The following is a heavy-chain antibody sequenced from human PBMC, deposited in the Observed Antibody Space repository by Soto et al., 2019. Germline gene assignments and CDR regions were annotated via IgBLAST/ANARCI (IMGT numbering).Heavy chain of an antibody. CDR1: GFTFSDYY. CDR3: ARDADILTGSDAFDI. D-gene: IGHD3-9*01. CDR2: ISSISIYT. V-gene: IGHV3-11*05. J-gene: IGHJ3*02. Sequence: QVPLVESGGGLVKPGGSLRLSCAASGFTFSDYYMSWIRQAPGKGLEWVSYISSISIYTNYADSVKGRFTISRDNAXXSLYLQMNSLRAEDTAVYYCARDADILTGSDAFDIWGQGTMVTVSS.